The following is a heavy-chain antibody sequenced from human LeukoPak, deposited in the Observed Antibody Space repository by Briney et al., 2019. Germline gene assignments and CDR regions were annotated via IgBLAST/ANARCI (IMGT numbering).Heavy chain of an antibody. J-gene: IGHJ3*02. V-gene: IGHV4-39*07. CDR1: GGSISSSSYY. D-gene: IGHD6-6*01. CDR3: ARDYLSIAARSSAFDI. Sequence: SETLSLTCTVSGGSISSSSYYWGWIRQPPGKGLEWIGSIYYSGSTYYNPSLKSRVTISVDTSKNQFSLKLSSVTAADPAVYYCARDYLSIAARSSAFDIWGQGTMVTVYS. CDR2: IYYSGST.